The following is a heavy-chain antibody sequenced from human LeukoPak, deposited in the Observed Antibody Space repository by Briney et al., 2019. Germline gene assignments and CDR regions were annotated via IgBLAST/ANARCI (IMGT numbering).Heavy chain of an antibody. J-gene: IGHJ3*02. D-gene: IGHD3-22*01. V-gene: IGHV4-61*02. Sequence: SETLSLTCTVSGGSISSGSYYWSWIRQPAGKGLEWIGRIYTSGSTNYNPSLKSRVTISVDTSKNQFSLKLSSVTAADTAVYYCARRWDDSTFDIWGQGTMVTVSS. CDR2: IYTSGST. CDR3: ARRWDDSTFDI. CDR1: GGSISSGSYY.